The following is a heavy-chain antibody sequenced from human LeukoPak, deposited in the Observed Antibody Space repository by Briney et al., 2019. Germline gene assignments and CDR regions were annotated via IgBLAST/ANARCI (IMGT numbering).Heavy chain of an antibody. CDR1: GYTFTGSY. V-gene: IGHV1-2*02. CDR2: INPNNGGT. Sequence: ASVKVSCKASGYTFTGSYMHWVRQAPGQGLEWMGWINPNNGGTNYGQKFQGGVTMTWDTSISTAYMELSRLTSDDAAVYFCGRGSEGGKWLDYWGQGALVTVSS. J-gene: IGHJ4*02. D-gene: IGHD3-22*01. CDR3: GRGSEGGKWLDY.